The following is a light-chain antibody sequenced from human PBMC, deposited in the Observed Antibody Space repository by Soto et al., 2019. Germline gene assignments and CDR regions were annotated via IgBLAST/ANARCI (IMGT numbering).Light chain of an antibody. Sequence: QSVLTQPPSVSAGPGQKVTISCSGSSFNIGNNYVSWFQQLPGTAPKLLIYDSNKRPSGIPDRFSGSKSGTSATLDITGLQTGDEADYYCATWDSSLTGEVFGGGTKLTVL. CDR1: SFNIGNNY. V-gene: IGLV1-51*01. CDR3: ATWDSSLTGEV. CDR2: DSN. J-gene: IGLJ2*01.